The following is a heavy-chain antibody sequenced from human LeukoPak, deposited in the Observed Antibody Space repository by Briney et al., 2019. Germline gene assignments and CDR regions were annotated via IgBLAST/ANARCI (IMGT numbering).Heavy chain of an antibody. D-gene: IGHD3-22*01. Sequence: GGSLRLYCAASGFTFSSYAMSWVRPAPGKGLEGVSGISGSGGSTYYADSVKGRFTISRDNSKNTLYLQITSLRAEDTAVYYCAKDQVWIVVGSFDYWGQGTLVTASS. CDR3: AKDQVWIVVGSFDY. CDR2: ISGSGGST. V-gene: IGHV3-23*01. CDR1: GFTFSSYA. J-gene: IGHJ4*02.